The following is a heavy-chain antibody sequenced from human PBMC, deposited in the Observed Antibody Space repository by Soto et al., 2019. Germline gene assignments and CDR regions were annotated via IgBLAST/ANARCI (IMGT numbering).Heavy chain of an antibody. V-gene: IGHV5-51*01. CDR1: GFTFTTYY. J-gene: IGHJ6*02. CDR3: PGHPRASHNQYSYYYGIDV. Sequence: GESLKISCTGSGFTFTTYYIAWVRLMPGRGLEWMGIIYPGDSDTRYNSSFEGQVTISADKSIRTAYQQWKSLNASETAIYYCPGHPRASHNQYSYYYGIDVWRQGTMVTVSS. D-gene: IGHD1-1*01. CDR2: IYPGDSDT.